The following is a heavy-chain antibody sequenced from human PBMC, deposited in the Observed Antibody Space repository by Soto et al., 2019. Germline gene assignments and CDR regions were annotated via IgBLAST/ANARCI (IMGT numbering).Heavy chain of an antibody. J-gene: IGHJ5*02. D-gene: IGHD6-19*01. Sequence: ASVKVSCKASGYTFTSYAIHWVRQAPGQRLEWMGWINAGNGNTKYSQKFQGRVTITRDTSASTAYMELSSLRSEDTAVYYCARAEHNPQPEAVAGTWWFDPWGQGTLVTVSS. CDR3: ARAEHNPQPEAVAGTWWFDP. CDR2: INAGNGNT. V-gene: IGHV1-3*01. CDR1: GYTFTSYA.